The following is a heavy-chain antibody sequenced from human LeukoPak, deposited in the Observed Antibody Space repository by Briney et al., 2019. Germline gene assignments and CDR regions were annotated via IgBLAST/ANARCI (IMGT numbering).Heavy chain of an antibody. V-gene: IGHV4-30-2*03. CDR2: IYYSGST. CDR1: GGSISSGGYY. J-gene: IGHJ4*02. CDR3: ASTAVAGGGSDY. D-gene: IGHD6-19*01. Sequence: SQTQPLTCTVSGGSISSGGYYWSWIRQPPGKGLEWIGYIYYSGSTYYNPSLKSRVTISVDTSKNQFSLKLSSVTAADTAVYYCASTAVAGGGSDYWGQGTLVTVSS.